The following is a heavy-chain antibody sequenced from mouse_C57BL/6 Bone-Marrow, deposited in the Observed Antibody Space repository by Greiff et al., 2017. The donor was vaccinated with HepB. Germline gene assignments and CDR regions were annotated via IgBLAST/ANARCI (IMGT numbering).Heavy chain of an antibody. CDR3: ARSWPFFDY. CDR2: IYPGGGYT. Sequence: LQESGAELVRPGTSVKMSCKASGYTFTNYWIGWAKQRPGHGLEWIGDIYPGGGYTNYNEKFKGKATLTADKSSSTAYMQFSSLTSEDSAIYYCARSWPFFDYWGQGTTLTVSS. CDR1: GYTFTNYW. J-gene: IGHJ2*01. V-gene: IGHV1-63*01.